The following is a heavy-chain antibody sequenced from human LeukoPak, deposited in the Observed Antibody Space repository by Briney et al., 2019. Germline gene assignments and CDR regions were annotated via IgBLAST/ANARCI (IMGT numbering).Heavy chain of an antibody. D-gene: IGHD3-3*01. CDR2: IRYDGSNK. CDR1: GFTFSSYG. V-gene: IGHV3-30*02. J-gene: IGHJ4*02. Sequence: GGSLRLSCAASGFTFSSYGMHWVRQAPGEGLEWVAFIRYDGSNKYYADSVKGRFTISRDNSKNTLYLQMNSLRAEDTAVYYCAKEITIFGVVTDYWGQGTLVTVSS. CDR3: AKEITIFGVVTDY.